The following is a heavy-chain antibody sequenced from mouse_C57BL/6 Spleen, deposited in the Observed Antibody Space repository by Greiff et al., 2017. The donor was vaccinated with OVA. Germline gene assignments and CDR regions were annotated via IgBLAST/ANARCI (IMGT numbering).Heavy chain of an antibody. D-gene: IGHD1-1*02. V-gene: IGHV7-3*01. J-gene: IGHJ1*03. CDR1: GFTFTDYY. Sequence: EVQVVESGGGLVQPGGSLSLSCAASGFTFTDYYMSWVRQPPGKALEWLGFIRNKANGYPTEYSASVKGRFTISRDNSQSILYLHMKALRAEDSATYYCARYTVGYFDVWGTGTTVTVSS. CDR2: IRNKANGYPT. CDR3: ARYTVGYFDV.